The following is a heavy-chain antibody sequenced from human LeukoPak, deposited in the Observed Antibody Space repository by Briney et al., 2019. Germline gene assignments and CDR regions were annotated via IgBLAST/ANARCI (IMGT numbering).Heavy chain of an antibody. Sequence: SETLSLTCTVSGGSISNGDHYWSWIRQHPGKGLEWIGYIYYSGSTYYNPSLKSRVTISVDKSKKQFSLKLSSVTAADTAVYYCARGGTTVAGTFWFDPWGQGTLVTVSS. CDR2: IYYSGST. D-gene: IGHD6-19*01. V-gene: IGHV4-31*03. CDR3: ARGGTTVAGTFWFDP. CDR1: GGSISNGDHY. J-gene: IGHJ5*02.